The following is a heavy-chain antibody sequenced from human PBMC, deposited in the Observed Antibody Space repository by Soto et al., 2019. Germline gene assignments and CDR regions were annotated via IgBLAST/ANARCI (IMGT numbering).Heavy chain of an antibody. J-gene: IGHJ5*02. Sequence: GTSVKVSCTASGYTLTSYAMHLVRQAPGQRLEWMGWINAGNGNTKYSQKFQGRVTITRDTSASTAYMELSSLRSEDTAVYYCARGLGYSYGYVLTPWGQGTLVTVSS. CDR1: GYTLTSYA. D-gene: IGHD5-18*01. CDR3: ARGLGYSYGYVLTP. CDR2: INAGNGNT. V-gene: IGHV1-3*01.